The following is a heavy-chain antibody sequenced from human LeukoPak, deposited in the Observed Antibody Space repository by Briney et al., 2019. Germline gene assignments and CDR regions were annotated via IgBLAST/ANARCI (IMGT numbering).Heavy chain of an antibody. CDR3: ARVRGVRWLQERDAFDI. CDR1: GYTFTGYY. CDR2: INPNSGGT. Sequence: GASVKVSCKASGYTFTGYYMHWVRQAPGQGLEWMGWINPNSGGTNYAQKFQGRVTMTRDTSISTAYMELSGLRSDDTAVYYCARVRGVRWLQERDAFDIWGQGTMVTVSS. J-gene: IGHJ3*02. D-gene: IGHD5-24*01. V-gene: IGHV1-2*02.